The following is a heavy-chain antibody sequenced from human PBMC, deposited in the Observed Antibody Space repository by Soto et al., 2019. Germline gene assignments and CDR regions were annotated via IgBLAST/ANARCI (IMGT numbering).Heavy chain of an antibody. D-gene: IGHD7-27*01. CDR3: ARDGNSGYYGMDV. Sequence: LSLTCTVSGGSISSYYWSWIRQPPGKGLEWIGYIYYSGSTNYNPSLKSRVTISVDTSKNQFSLKLSSVTAADTAVYYCARDGNSGYYGMDVWGQGTTVTVSS. V-gene: IGHV4-59*01. CDR2: IYYSGST. J-gene: IGHJ6*02. CDR1: GGSISSYY.